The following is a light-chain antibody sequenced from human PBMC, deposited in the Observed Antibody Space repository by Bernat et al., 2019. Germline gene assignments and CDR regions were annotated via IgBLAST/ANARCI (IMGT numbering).Light chain of an antibody. CDR1: QSVSTY. J-gene: IGKJ1*01. V-gene: IGKV3-15*01. CDR2: QAS. Sequence: DIEMTQSPATLSVSPGERATLSCRASQSVSTYSAWYQHKPGQAPRLLIYQASNRATGVPARFTGSGAGTEFSLTITSLQPEDVAVYYCQQYTDWRTFGQGTKVEIK. CDR3: QQYTDWRT.